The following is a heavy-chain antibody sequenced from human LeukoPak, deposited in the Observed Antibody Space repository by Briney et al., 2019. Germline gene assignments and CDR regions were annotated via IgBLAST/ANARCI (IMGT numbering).Heavy chain of an antibody. J-gene: IGHJ5*02. CDR2: IYYSGNT. V-gene: IGHV4-39*07. CDR1: GGSIRNSDYY. Sequence: SETLSLTCTVSGGSIRNSDYYFGWIRQPPGKGLEWIGTIYYSGNTYYNPSLKSRVTISVDTSKNQFSLKLSSVTAADTAVYYCARVHYDFWSGYYPHWFDPWGQGTLVTVSS. D-gene: IGHD3-3*01. CDR3: ARVHYDFWSGYYPHWFDP.